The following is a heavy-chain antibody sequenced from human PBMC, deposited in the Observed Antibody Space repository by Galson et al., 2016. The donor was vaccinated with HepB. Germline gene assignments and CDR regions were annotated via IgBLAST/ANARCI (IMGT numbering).Heavy chain of an antibody. V-gene: IGHV3-21*01. Sequence: SLRLSCAASGFTFSDFAFNWVRQAPGKGLEWVSSISESGSAISNAASLEGRLTISRDNARNSLFLQINSLRAEGTAIYYCARGKREWGFDFWGQGTLVTVSS. J-gene: IGHJ4*02. CDR1: GFTFSDFA. D-gene: IGHD3-3*01. CDR2: ISESGSAI. CDR3: ARGKREWGFDF.